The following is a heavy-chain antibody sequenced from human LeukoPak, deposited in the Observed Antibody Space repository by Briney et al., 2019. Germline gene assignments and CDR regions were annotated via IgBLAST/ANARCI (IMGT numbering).Heavy chain of an antibody. Sequence: SETLSLTCTVSGYSISSGYYWGWIRQPPGKGLEWIGRIYTSGSTNYSPSLKSRVTISIDTSKNQFSLKLSSVTAADTAVYYCARGVWRDGDPIDYWGQGTLVTVSS. J-gene: IGHJ4*02. CDR1: GYSISSGYY. V-gene: IGHV4-38-2*02. D-gene: IGHD4-17*01. CDR2: IYTSGST. CDR3: ARGVWRDGDPIDY.